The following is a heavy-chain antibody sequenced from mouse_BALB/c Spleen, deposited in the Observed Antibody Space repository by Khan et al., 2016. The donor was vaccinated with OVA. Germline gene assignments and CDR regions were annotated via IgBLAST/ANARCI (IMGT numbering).Heavy chain of an antibody. CDR3: ARSTTGETMDY. D-gene: IGHD2-14*01. CDR2: INPRSGYT. V-gene: IGHV1-4*01. Sequence: QVQLQQSGAELARPGASVWMSCKASGYSFTSNTMHWVKQRPGQGLEWIGYINPRSGYTNYNQNFKDQATLTADKSSSTAFMQLSSLTSEDSAAYYCARSTTGETMDYWGQGTSVTVSS. CDR1: GYSFTSNT. J-gene: IGHJ4*01.